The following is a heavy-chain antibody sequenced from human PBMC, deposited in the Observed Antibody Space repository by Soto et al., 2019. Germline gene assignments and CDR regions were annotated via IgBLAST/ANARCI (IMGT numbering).Heavy chain of an antibody. D-gene: IGHD3-10*01. CDR1: GITFSSYD. J-gene: IGHJ4*02. Sequence: QVQLVESGGGVVQPGRSLRLSCAASGITFSSYDMHWVRQAPGKGLEWVAVISYDGSNKYYADSVKGRFTISRDNAKNTLYLQMSSLRAEDTAVYYCAKDYWPARGSGSPLDYWGQGTLVTVSS. V-gene: IGHV3-30*18. CDR3: AKDYWPARGSGSPLDY. CDR2: ISYDGSNK.